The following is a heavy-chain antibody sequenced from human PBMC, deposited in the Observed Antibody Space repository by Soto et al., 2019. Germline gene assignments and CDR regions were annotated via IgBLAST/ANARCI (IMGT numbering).Heavy chain of an antibody. J-gene: IGHJ4*02. CDR1: GYTFTSYG. V-gene: IGHV1-18*04. D-gene: IGHD6-13*01. Sequence: QVQLVQSGAEVKKPGASVKVSCKASGYTFTSYGISWVRQAPGQGLEWMGWISAYNGNTNYAQKLQGRVTMTTDTSTSTADMELRSLRSDDTAVYYCARDYLVIAAAGDFDYWGQGTLVTVSS. CDR3: ARDYLVIAAAGDFDY. CDR2: ISAYNGNT.